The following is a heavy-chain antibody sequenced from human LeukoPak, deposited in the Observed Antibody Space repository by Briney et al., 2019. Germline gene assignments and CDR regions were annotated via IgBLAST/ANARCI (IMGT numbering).Heavy chain of an antibody. Sequence: GGSLRLSCTASGFTFSSYWMSWVRQAPGKGLEWVANIKQDGSEKDYVDSVKGRFTISRDNAQNSLYLQMNSLRAEDTAVYYCARYCGGDCYGMDVWGQGTLVTVSS. D-gene: IGHD2-21*01. V-gene: IGHV3-7*01. CDR3: ARYCGGDCYGMDV. CDR2: IKQDGSEK. CDR1: GFTFSSYW. J-gene: IGHJ6*02.